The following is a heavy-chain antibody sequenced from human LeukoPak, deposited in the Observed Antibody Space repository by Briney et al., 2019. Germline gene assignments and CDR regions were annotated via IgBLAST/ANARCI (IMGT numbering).Heavy chain of an antibody. V-gene: IGHV1-2*02. CDR2: INPNSGGT. CDR3: ARDSVRSLGWFDP. D-gene: IGHD3-10*01. J-gene: IGHJ5*02. CDR1: GYTLTRYY. Sequence: ASVKVSCKASGYTLTRYYMHWVRQAPGQGLEWMGWINPNSGGTNYAQKFQGRVTMTRDTSISTAYMELSRLRSDDTSVYDCARDSVRSLGWFDPWGQGTLVTVSS.